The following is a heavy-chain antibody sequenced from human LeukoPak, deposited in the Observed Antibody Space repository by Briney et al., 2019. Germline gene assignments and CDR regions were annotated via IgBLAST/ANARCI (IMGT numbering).Heavy chain of an antibody. Sequence: SETLSLTCAVYGGSFSGYYWSWIRQPPGKGLEWIGEINHSGSTNYNPSLKSRVTISADTSKNQFSLKLSSVTAADTAVYYCARGQPWFDPWGQGTLVTVSS. CDR1: GGSFSGYY. J-gene: IGHJ5*02. D-gene: IGHD2-2*01. V-gene: IGHV4-34*01. CDR2: INHSGST. CDR3: ARGQPWFDP.